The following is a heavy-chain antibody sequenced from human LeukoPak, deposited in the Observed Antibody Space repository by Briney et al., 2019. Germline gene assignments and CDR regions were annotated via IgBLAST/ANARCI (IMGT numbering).Heavy chain of an antibody. CDR2: ISSSSSYI. V-gene: IGHV3-21*04. D-gene: IGHD3-22*01. J-gene: IGHJ6*02. CDR3: ARVLEGVVVDCYYGMDV. CDR1: GFTFSSYS. Sequence: GGSLRLSCAASGFTFSSYSMNGGRQAPGRGREWVSSISSSSSYIYYADSVKGRFTISRDNAKNSLYLQMNSLRAEDTAVYYCARVLEGVVVDCYYGMDVWGQGTTVTVSS.